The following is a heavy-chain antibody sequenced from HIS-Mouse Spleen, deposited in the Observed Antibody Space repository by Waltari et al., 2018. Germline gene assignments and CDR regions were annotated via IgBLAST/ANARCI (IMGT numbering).Heavy chain of an antibody. CDR2: IEHSGST. CDR3: ARGSSIAAANDAFDI. J-gene: IGHJ3*02. CDR1: GGSFSGYY. Sequence: QVQLQQWGAGLLKPSETLSLTCAVYGGSFSGYYWSWIRQPPRKGLEWNGEIEHSGSTNYHPSLKSRVTISVDTSKNQFSLKLSSVTAADTAVYYCARGSSIAAANDAFDIWGQGTMVTVSS. V-gene: IGHV4-34*01. D-gene: IGHD6-13*01.